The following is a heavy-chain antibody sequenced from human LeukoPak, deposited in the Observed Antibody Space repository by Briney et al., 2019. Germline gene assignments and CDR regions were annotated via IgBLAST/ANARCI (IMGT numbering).Heavy chain of an antibody. J-gene: IGHJ5*02. CDR3: AKDRIASPPQGRFDP. V-gene: IGHV3-23*01. CDR2: ISGSGDST. D-gene: IGHD6-6*01. Sequence: GGSLRLSCAASGFTFRSYAMNWVRQAPGKGLEWVSAISGSGDSTYYADSVKDRFTISRDNSQNTLYLQMNSLGAEGTAIYYCAKDRIASPPQGRFDPWGQGTLVTVSS. CDR1: GFTFRSYA.